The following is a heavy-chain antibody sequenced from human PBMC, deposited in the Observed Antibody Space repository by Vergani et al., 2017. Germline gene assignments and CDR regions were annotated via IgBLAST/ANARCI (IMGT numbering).Heavy chain of an antibody. CDR3: ARQSHPQWLDDDARNPYFDY. CDR2: IYFSGSI. Sequence: QLQLQESGPGLVKPSETLSPTCTVSGGSISSSSYYWGWIRQPPGKGLEWIGSIYFSGSIYYNPSLKSRVTISVDTSKNQFSLKLSSVTAAHTAVYYCARQSHPQWLDDDARNPYFDYWGQGALVTVSS. V-gene: IGHV4-39*01. D-gene: IGHD6-19*01. J-gene: IGHJ4*02. CDR1: GGSISSSSYY.